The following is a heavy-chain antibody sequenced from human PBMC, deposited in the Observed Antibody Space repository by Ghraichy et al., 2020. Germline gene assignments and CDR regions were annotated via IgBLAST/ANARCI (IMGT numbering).Heavy chain of an antibody. CDR2: IYYSGTT. CDR3: ARVPTMFGVAPWGMDI. J-gene: IGHJ6*02. V-gene: IGHV4-59*01. CDR1: GASISGFY. D-gene: IGHD3-3*01. Sequence: SETLSLTCTVSGASISGFYWSWIRQPPGKGLEWIGHIYYSGTTNYSPSLKSRFTLSVDRSQNLVSLRLSSVTSADTAVYYCARVPTMFGVAPWGMDIWGQGTTVTVS.